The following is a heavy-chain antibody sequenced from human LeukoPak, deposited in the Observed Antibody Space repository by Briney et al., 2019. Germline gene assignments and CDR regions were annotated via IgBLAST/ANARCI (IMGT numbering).Heavy chain of an antibody. CDR2: ISDSGGST. CDR1: GFTFSSYA. CDR3: APSAFDY. J-gene: IGHJ4*02. Sequence: GGSLRLSCAASGFTFSSYAMSWVRQAPGKGLEWVSTISDSGGSTYYADSVKGRFTHFRDNAKNTLYLQMNSLRAEDTAVYYCAPSAFDYWGQGTLVTVSS. V-gene: IGHV3-23*01.